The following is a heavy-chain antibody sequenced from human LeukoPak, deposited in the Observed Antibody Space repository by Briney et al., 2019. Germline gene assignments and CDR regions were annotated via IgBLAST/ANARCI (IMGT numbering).Heavy chain of an antibody. CDR1: GYNFGTRW. CDR2: IYPDDSDA. J-gene: IGHJ6*02. V-gene: IGHV5-51*01. Sequence: GESLKISCKCSGYNFGTRWVAWVRQMPGKGLEWLGIIYPDDSDARYSPSFQGQVTISADTSINTAYLQWSGLKASDTAIYFCARGAYGSGSYYNYYGMDVWGQGTTVTVSS. D-gene: IGHD3-10*01. CDR3: ARGAYGSGSYYNYYGMDV.